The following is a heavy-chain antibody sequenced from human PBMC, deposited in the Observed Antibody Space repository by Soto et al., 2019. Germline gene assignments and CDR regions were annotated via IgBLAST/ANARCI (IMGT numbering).Heavy chain of an antibody. CDR1: GYSISSSNW. CDR3: ARDKITGLFDY. Sequence: PSETLSLTCAVSGYSISSSNWWGWIRQPPGKGLEWIGYIYYDGYTLYTPSLRSRVTISVDTSKNQFSLKLTSVTAADTAVYYCARDKITGLFDYWGQGTLVT. D-gene: IGHD2-8*02. V-gene: IGHV4-28*03. CDR2: IYYDGYT. J-gene: IGHJ4*02.